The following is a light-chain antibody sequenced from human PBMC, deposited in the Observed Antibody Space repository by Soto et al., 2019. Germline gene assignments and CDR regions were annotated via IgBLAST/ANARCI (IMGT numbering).Light chain of an antibody. V-gene: IGKV1-5*01. CDR2: DAS. J-gene: IGKJ1*01. Sequence: DIQMTQSPSTLSASVGDRVTITCRASQSISRRLAWYQQKPGKAPKLLVYDASTLQSGVASRFSGSGSGTEFTLTISSPQSEDFAVYYCQQYNDWPPTFGQGTKVDIK. CDR1: QSISRR. CDR3: QQYNDWPPT.